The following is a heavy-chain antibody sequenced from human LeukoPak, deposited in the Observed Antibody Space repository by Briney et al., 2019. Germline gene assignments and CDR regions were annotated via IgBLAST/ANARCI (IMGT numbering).Heavy chain of an antibody. Sequence: GGSLRLSCAASEFMFSKYAMSWVRQAPGKGLEWVSAVSASADSTYYADSVKGRFIISRDNSKNTLYLQMNSLRAEDTAVYYCAREGPRGNSQFDYWGQGTLVTVSS. CDR1: EFMFSKYA. V-gene: IGHV3-23*01. D-gene: IGHD2/OR15-2a*01. CDR3: AREGPRGNSQFDY. CDR2: VSASADST. J-gene: IGHJ4*02.